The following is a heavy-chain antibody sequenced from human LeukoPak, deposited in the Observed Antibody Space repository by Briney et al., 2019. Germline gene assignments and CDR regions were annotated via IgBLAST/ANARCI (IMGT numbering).Heavy chain of an antibody. CDR1: GFTFDDYA. Sequence: GGSLRLSCAASGFTFDDYAMHWVRQAPGKGLEWVSGISRNSGSIGYADSVKGRFTISRDNAKNSLYLQMNSLRAEDTALYYCAKAHSSGWYHGFDPWGQGTLVTVSS. J-gene: IGHJ5*02. CDR3: AKAHSSGWYHGFDP. D-gene: IGHD6-19*01. CDR2: ISRNSGSI. V-gene: IGHV3-9*01.